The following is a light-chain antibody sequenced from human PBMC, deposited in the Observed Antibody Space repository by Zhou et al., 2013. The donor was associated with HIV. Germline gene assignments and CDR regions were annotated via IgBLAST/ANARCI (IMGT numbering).Light chain of an antibody. V-gene: IGKV1-12*01. CDR2: AAS. CDR1: QDIHTW. J-gene: IGKJ1*01. Sequence: DIQMTQSPSSVSASVGDRVTITCRASQDIHTWLAWYQQKPGKAPQLLIYAASILQSGVPSRFSASGSGTDFALTIYNLQPEDFAIYYCQQANNFPWTFGQGTKVEIK. CDR3: QQANNFPWT.